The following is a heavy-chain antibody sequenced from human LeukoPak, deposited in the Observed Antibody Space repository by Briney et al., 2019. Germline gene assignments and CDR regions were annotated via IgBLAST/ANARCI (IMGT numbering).Heavy chain of an antibody. CDR1: GFIFRGHW. Sequence: PGGSLRLSCVASGFIFRGHWMHWFRQAPGKGLVWVSHINTDGSVTNYAGSVKGRFTISRDNAKNTLDLEMSSLRADDSAVYYCARTRRWSSDFYHMDVWGKGTTVIVSS. J-gene: IGHJ6*03. CDR2: INTDGSVT. D-gene: IGHD2-15*01. CDR3: ARTRRWSSDFYHMDV. V-gene: IGHV3-74*01.